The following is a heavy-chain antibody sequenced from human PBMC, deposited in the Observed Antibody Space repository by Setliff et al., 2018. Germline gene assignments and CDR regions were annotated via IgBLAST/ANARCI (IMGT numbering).Heavy chain of an antibody. CDR2: ISGSGGST. D-gene: IGHD3-10*01. V-gene: IGHV3-23*01. CDR1: GFTFSSHA. Sequence: PGGYLRLSCAASGFTFSSHAMSWVRQAPGKGLEWVSGISGSGGSTYYRDSVTGRFSISRDNSKNTLYLQMNSLRAEDTALYYCAKDKGSYGSESGGMDVWGKGTTVTVSS. CDR3: AKDKGSYGSESGGMDV. J-gene: IGHJ6*03.